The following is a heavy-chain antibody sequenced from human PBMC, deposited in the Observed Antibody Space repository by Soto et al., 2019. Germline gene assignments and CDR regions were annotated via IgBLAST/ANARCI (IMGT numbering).Heavy chain of an antibody. CDR3: FSYGSGVDAFDI. V-gene: IGHV1-18*01. CDR2: ISAYNGST. Sequence: ATVKVSCKASGYTFTSYGISWVRQAPGQGLEWMGWISAYNGSTNYAQKLQGRVTMTTDTSTSTAYMELRSLRSDDTAVYYCFSYGSGVDAFDIWGQGKMVT. D-gene: IGHD3-10*01. J-gene: IGHJ3*02. CDR1: GYTFTSYG.